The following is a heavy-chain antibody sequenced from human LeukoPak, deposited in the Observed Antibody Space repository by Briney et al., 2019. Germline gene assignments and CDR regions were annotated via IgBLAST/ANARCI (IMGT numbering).Heavy chain of an antibody. CDR1: GLTFSSYW. V-gene: IGHV3-74*01. J-gene: IGHJ5*02. CDR2: INSDGSST. Sequence: GGSLRLSCAASGLTFSSYWMSWVRQAPGKGLVWVSRINSDGSSTNYADSVKGRFTISRDNAKNTLYLQMNSLRAEDTAVYYCARPMVAASNWFDPWGQGTLVTVSS. CDR3: ARPMVAASNWFDP. D-gene: IGHD2-15*01.